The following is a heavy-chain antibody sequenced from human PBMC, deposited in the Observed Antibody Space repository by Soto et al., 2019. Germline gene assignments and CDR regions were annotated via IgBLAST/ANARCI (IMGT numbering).Heavy chain of an antibody. CDR3: AYRTGFDY. J-gene: IGHJ4*02. V-gene: IGHV3-23*01. CDR2: INGRGHNA. CDR1: GFTFSTYD. Sequence: GGSLRLSCAASGFTFSTYDMSWVRQTPWKGLEWVSTINGRGHNADYADSVKGRFTISRDNSKNMLYLQMNSLIAEDTAVYYCAYRTGFDYWGQGALVTVSS.